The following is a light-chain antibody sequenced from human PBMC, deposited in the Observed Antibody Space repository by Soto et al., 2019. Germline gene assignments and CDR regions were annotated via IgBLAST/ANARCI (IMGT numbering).Light chain of an antibody. Sequence: QSVLTQPASVSGSPGQSITISCTGTSSDVGGYNYVSWYQQHPGKAPKLMIYEVSNRPSGVSNRFSGSKSGNTASLTISGLXAEDEADYYCSSYTSSSTPSVFGTGTKVTVL. CDR2: EVS. J-gene: IGLJ1*01. V-gene: IGLV2-14*01. CDR1: SSDVGGYNY. CDR3: SSYTSSSTPSV.